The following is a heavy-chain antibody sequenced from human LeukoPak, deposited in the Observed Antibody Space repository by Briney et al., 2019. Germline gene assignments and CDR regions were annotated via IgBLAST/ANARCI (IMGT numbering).Heavy chain of an antibody. CDR3: ARAPMSYDSSGFGGAFDI. CDR2: ISGSGGST. D-gene: IGHD3-22*01. J-gene: IGHJ3*02. V-gene: IGHV3-23*01. CDR1: GFTFSSYA. Sequence: PGGSLRLSCAASGFTFSSYAMSWVRQAPGKGLEWVSAISGSGGSTYYADSVKGRFTISRDNSKNTMYLQMNSLRAEDTAMYYCARAPMSYDSSGFGGAFDIWGQGTMVTASS.